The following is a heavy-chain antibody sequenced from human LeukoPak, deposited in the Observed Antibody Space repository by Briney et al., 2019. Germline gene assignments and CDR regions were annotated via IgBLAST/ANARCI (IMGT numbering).Heavy chain of an antibody. Sequence: SVKVSCKASGYTFTSYAISWVRQAPGQGLEWMGGIIPIFGTANYAQKFQGRVTITADESTSTAYMELSSLRSEDTAVYYCARGVRTPLYYYYYMDVWGKGTTVTISS. J-gene: IGHJ6*03. CDR2: IIPIFGTA. CDR1: GYTFTSYA. CDR3: ARGVRTPLYYYYYMDV. V-gene: IGHV1-69*13. D-gene: IGHD1-14*01.